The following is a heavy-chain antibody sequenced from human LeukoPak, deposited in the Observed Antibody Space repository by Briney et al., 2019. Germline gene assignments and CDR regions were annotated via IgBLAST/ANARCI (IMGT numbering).Heavy chain of an antibody. CDR3: ARETTDAYDY. CDR2: VNGDGSST. V-gene: IGHV3-74*01. J-gene: IGHJ4*02. D-gene: IGHD4-11*01. Sequence: GGSLRLSCAASGFTFSTYWMHWVRQAPGKGLVWVSRVNGDGSSTNYADSVKGRFTISRDNAKNSLHLQMNSLRAEDTAVYYCARETTDAYDYWGQGTLVTVSS. CDR1: GFTFSTYW.